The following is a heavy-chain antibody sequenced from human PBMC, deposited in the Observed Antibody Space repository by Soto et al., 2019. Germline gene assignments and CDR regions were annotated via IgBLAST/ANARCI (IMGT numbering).Heavy chain of an antibody. CDR2: IWYDGSNK. Sequence: QVQLVESGGGVVQPGRSLRLSCAASGFTFSSYGMHWVRQAPGKGLEWVAVIWYDGSNKYYADSVKGRFTISRDNSKNTLYLQMNSLRAEDTAVYYCARGGEYHNWNYVNAFDIWGQGTMVTFSS. J-gene: IGHJ3*02. D-gene: IGHD1-7*01. V-gene: IGHV3-33*01. CDR3: ARGGEYHNWNYVNAFDI. CDR1: GFTFSSYG.